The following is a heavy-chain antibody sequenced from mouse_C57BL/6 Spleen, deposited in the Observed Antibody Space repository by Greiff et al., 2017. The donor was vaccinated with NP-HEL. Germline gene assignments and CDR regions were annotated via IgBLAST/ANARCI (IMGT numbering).Heavy chain of an antibody. J-gene: IGHJ2*01. CDR1: GYTFTDYE. D-gene: IGHD1-1*01. V-gene: IGHV1-15*01. CDR2: IDPETGGT. Sequence: QVQLQQSGAELVRPGASVTLSCKASGYTFTDYEMHWVKQTPVHGLEWIGAIDPETGGTAYNQKFKGKAILTADKSSSTAYMELRSLTSEDSAVYYCTRGGSSTFDYWGQGTTLTVSS. CDR3: TRGGSSTFDY.